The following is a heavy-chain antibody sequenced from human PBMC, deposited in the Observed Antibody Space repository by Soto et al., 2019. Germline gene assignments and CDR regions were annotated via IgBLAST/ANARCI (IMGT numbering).Heavy chain of an antibody. D-gene: IGHD6-19*01. CDR1: GGSFSSNA. V-gene: IGHV1-69*01. J-gene: IGHJ3*02. CDR2: IIPVYGKT. CDR3: AREAVAGLLGAFDI. Sequence: QVQLVQSGAEVKEPGSSVKVSCKASGGSFSSNAFSWVRQAPGQGLEWMGGIIPVYGKTDYAQQFQGRVTITADESTRTAYMELSSLRSEDTAVYYCAREAVAGLLGAFDIWGQGTMVTVSS.